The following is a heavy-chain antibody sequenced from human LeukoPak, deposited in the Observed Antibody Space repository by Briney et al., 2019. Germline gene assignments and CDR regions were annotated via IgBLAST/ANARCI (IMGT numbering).Heavy chain of an antibody. Sequence: PSETLSLTCTVSGGSISSYYWSWIRQPPGKGLEWIGYIYYSGSTNYNPSLKSRVTISVDTSKNQFSLKLSSVTAADTAVYYCARVAYYGSGSYSPRGYYYYMDVWGKGTTVTVSS. CDR3: ARVAYYGSGSYSPRGYYYYMDV. J-gene: IGHJ6*03. CDR2: IYYSGST. CDR1: GGSISSYY. V-gene: IGHV4-59*01. D-gene: IGHD3-10*01.